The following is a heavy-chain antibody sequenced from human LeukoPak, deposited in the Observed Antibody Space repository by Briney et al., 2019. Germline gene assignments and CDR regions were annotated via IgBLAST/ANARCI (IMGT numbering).Heavy chain of an antibody. J-gene: IGHJ4*02. CDR2: IYPRDGST. Sequence: ASVKVSCKGSGYTFTSNYIHWVRQATGQGLEWMGMIYPRDGSTSYAQKFQGRVTVTRDTSTSTVHMELSGLRSEDTAVYYCARDQEGFDYWGQGTLVTVSS. CDR1: GYTFTSNY. CDR3: ARDQEGFDY. V-gene: IGHV1-46*01.